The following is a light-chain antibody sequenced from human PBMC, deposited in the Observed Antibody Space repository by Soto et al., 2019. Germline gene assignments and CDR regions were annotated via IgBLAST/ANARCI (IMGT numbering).Light chain of an antibody. Sequence: IVMTQSPATLSVSPGERATLSCRASQSLRSNLAWYQQKPGQPPRLLIYAASTRATGIPARFSGSGSGTEFTLTVSSLQSEYFAVYYCQQYNNWWTFGQGTKVEIK. CDR2: AAS. J-gene: IGKJ1*01. V-gene: IGKV3-15*01. CDR3: QQYNNWWT. CDR1: QSLRSN.